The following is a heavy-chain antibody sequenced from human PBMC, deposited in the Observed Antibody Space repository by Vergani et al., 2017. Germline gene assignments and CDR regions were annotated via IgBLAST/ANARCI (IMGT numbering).Heavy chain of an antibody. D-gene: IGHD3-22*01. J-gene: IGHJ4*02. CDR1: CGSISSGVYY. CDR2: ICYSGST. Sequence: QVQLQESGPGLVKPSQTPSLTCTVSCGSISSGVYYWSWIRPPPGKGLEGIGYICYSGSTYYNPSLKRRVTIPADTSKNQFSLKLSSVTAADTAVYYCARGGITMIVSYWGQGTLVTVSA. CDR3: ARGGITMIVSY. V-gene: IGHV4-31*03.